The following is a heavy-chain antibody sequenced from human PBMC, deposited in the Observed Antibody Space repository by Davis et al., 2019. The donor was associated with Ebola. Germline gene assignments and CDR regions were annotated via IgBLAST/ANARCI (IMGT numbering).Heavy chain of an antibody. CDR3: ARSRVVTNYYYYGMDV. CDR1: AGSISSYY. D-gene: IGHD3-3*01. CDR2: INHSGST. J-gene: IGHJ6*02. V-gene: IGHV4-34*01. Sequence: AGSLTLSCTVSAGSISSYYWSWIRQPPGKGLEWIGEINHSGSTNYNPSLKSRVTISVDTSKNQFSLKLSSVTAADTAVYYCARSRVVTNYYYYGMDVWGQGTTVTVSS.